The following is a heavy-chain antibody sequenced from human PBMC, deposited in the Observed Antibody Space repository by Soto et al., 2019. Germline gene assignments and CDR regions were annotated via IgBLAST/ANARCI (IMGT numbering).Heavy chain of an antibody. D-gene: IGHD3-22*01. CDR2: IKQDGSEK. Sequence: EVLLVESGGGLVQPGGSLRLSCAASGFTFSHYWMTWVRQAPGKGLEWVANIKQDGSEKYYVDSVKGRFTISRDSSKNSLFLQMSSLRAEDTAVYYCARGFPDYDGGGYDLDYWGQGTLVTVSS. CDR3: ARGFPDYDGGGYDLDY. V-gene: IGHV3-7*01. J-gene: IGHJ4*02. CDR1: GFTFSHYW.